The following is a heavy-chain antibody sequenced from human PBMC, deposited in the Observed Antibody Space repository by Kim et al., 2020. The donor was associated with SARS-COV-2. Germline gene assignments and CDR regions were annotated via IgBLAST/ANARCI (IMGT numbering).Heavy chain of an antibody. CDR1: GFTFSNHW. CDR2: IRSDEITT. CDR3: ARKRGNTVSTD. J-gene: IGHJ4*02. Sequence: GGSLRLSCTASGFTFSNHWMTWVRQAPGKGLEWVANIRSDEITTYYVDSVRGRFTISRDNAKNSMYLQMNSLRAEDTGVYYCARKRGNTVSTDWGQGTLVTVYS. V-gene: IGHV3-7*01. D-gene: IGHD4-17*01.